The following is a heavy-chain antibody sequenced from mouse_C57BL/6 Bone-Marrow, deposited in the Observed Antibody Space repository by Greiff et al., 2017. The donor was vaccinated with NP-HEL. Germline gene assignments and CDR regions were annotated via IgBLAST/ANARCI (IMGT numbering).Heavy chain of an antibody. J-gene: IGHJ3*01. CDR2: IHPSDSDT. Sequence: QVQLQQPGAELVKPGASVKVSCKASGYTFTSYWMHWVKQRPGQGLEWIGRIHPSDSDTNYNQKFKGKATLTVDKSSSTAYMQLSSLTSEDAAVYYCAISLDGNYAWFAYWGQGTLVTVSA. D-gene: IGHD2-1*01. CDR1: GYTFTSYW. CDR3: AISLDGNYAWFAY. V-gene: IGHV1-74*01.